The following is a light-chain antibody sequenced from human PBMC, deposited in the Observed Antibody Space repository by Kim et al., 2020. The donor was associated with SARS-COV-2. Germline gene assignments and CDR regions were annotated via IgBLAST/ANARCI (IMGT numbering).Light chain of an antibody. CDR3: QVWDRSSDQYV. CDR2: YDT. Sequence: SYELTQPPSLSVDPGKTARISCGGDNIGDKSVHWYRQKPGQAPVVVISYDTDRPSGIPERFTGSNSGNSATLTIRRVEAGDEADYYCQVWDRSSDQYVFGTGTKVTVL. CDR1: NIGDKS. V-gene: IGLV3-21*04. J-gene: IGLJ1*01.